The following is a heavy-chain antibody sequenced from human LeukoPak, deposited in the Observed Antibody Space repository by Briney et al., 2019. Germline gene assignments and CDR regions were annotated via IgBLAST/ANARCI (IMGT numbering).Heavy chain of an antibody. CDR3: ARGKGPTVIPYYYYYGMDV. Sequence: RGGSLRLSCAASGFILSNYRMNWVRQAPGRGLEWVSYISSSGNSREYADSVKGRFTISRDNARDSLHLQMNSLRVEDTAVYYCARGKGPTVIPYYYYYGMDVWGQGTTVTVSS. CDR2: ISSSGNSR. D-gene: IGHD4-17*01. CDR1: GFILSNYR. V-gene: IGHV3-48*04. J-gene: IGHJ6*02.